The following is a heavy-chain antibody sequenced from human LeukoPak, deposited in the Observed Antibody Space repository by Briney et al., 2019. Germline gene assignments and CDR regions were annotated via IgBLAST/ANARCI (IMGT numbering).Heavy chain of an antibody. CDR2: IKQDGSEK. V-gene: IGHV3-7*01. CDR3: ARGSGWYFY. J-gene: IGHJ4*02. D-gene: IGHD6-19*01. Sequence: GGSLRLSCTASGFTFSSHSMSWVRQAPGKRLEWVANIKQDGSEKYYVDSVKGRFTISRDNAKNSLYLQMNSLRAGDTAVYYCARGSGWYFYWGQGTLVTVSS. CDR1: GFTFSSHS.